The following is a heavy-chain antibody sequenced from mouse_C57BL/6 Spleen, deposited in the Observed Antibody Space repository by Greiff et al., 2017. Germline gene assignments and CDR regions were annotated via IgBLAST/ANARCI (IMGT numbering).Heavy chain of an antibody. J-gene: IGHJ2*01. CDR2: IRNKANGYTT. V-gene: IGHV7-3*01. Sequence: EVMLVESGGGLVQPGGSLSLSCAASGFTFTDYYMSWVRQPPGKALEWLGFIRNKANGYTTEYSASVKGRFTISRDNSQSILYLQMNALRAEDSATYYCARYLSFTVVAEGFDYWGQGTTLTVSS. CDR1: GFTFTDYY. CDR3: ARYLSFTVVAEGFDY. D-gene: IGHD1-1*01.